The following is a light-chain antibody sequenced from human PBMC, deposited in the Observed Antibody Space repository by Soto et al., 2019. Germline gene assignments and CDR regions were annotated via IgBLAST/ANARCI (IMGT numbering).Light chain of an antibody. CDR3: QRSDGAWT. V-gene: IGKV1-39*01. J-gene: IGKJ1*01. CDR1: QSISNY. CDR2: AAS. Sequence: DIQMTQSPSSLSASVGDRVTITCRASQSISNYLNWYQQKPGKAPKLLIYAASTLQSGVPPKFSGSGSGTAFTLTIYSLQPEDFATYYCQRSDGAWTFGQGSKVEIK.